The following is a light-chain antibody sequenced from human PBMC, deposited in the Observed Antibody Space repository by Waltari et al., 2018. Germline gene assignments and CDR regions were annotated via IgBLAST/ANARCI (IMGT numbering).Light chain of an antibody. Sequence: QSALTQPASVSGSPGQSITISCTGTRSVVGNYKLVSWYQQHPGKAPKLMISAGSKRPSGVSNRFSGSKSGNTASLTISGLQAEDEADYYCCSYAGSSTYVFGTGTKVTVL. CDR2: AGS. CDR3: CSYAGSSTYV. J-gene: IGLJ1*01. CDR1: RSVVGNYKL. V-gene: IGLV2-23*01.